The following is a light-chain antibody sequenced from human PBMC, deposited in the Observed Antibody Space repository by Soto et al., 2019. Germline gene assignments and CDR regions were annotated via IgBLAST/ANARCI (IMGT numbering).Light chain of an antibody. J-gene: IGLJ1*01. Sequence: QSVLTQPASVSGSPGQSITISCTGTSSDVGGYNYVSRYQQHPGKAPKLMIYDVSNRPSGVSIRFSGSKSGNTASLTISGLQAEDEADYYCSSYKSSSTYVFGTGTKVTVL. V-gene: IGLV2-14*01. CDR3: SSYKSSSTYV. CDR1: SSDVGGYNY. CDR2: DVS.